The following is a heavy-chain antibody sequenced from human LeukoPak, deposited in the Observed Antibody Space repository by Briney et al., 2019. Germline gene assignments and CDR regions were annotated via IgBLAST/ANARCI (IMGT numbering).Heavy chain of an antibody. CDR1: GGSISSGDYY. CDR3: ARVVAAARPSNNWFDP. V-gene: IGHV4-30-4*01. D-gene: IGHD6-6*01. CDR2: TYYSGST. J-gene: IGHJ5*02. Sequence: SETLSLTCTVSGGSISSGDYYWSWIRQPPGKGLEWIGYTYYSGSTYYNPSLKSRVTISVDTSKNQFSLKLSSVTAADTAVYYCARVVAAARPSNNWFDPWGQGTLVTVSS.